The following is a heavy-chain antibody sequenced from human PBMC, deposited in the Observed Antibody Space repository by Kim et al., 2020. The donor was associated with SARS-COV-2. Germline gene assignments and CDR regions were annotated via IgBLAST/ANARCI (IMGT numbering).Heavy chain of an antibody. Sequence: ASVKVSCKASGYTFTGYYMHWVRQAPGQGLEWMGWINPNSGGTNYAQKFQGWVTMTRDTSISTAYMELSRLRSDDTAVYYCARAGSSWYLNWFDPWGQGTLVTVSS. V-gene: IGHV1-2*04. CDR2: INPNSGGT. CDR1: GYTFTGYY. D-gene: IGHD6-13*01. CDR3: ARAGSSWYLNWFDP. J-gene: IGHJ5*02.